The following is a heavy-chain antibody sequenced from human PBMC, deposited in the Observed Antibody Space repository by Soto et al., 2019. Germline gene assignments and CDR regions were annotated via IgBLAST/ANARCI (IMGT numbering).Heavy chain of an antibody. CDR2: INHSGST. Sequence: SETLSLTCAVYGGSFSGYYWSWIRQPPGKGLEWIGEINHSGSTNYNPSLKSRVTISVDTSKNQFSLKLSSVTAADTAVYYCASPFYDYIWGSYSSAFDIWGQGTMVTVSS. J-gene: IGHJ3*02. V-gene: IGHV4-34*01. CDR1: GGSFSGYY. D-gene: IGHD3-16*01. CDR3: ASPFYDYIWGSYSSAFDI.